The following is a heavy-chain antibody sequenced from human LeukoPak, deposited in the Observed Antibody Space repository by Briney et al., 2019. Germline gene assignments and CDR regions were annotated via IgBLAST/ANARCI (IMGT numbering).Heavy chain of an antibody. D-gene: IGHD2/OR15-2a*01. CDR1: GFTFSDYS. V-gene: IGHV3-15*01. J-gene: IGHJ4*02. Sequence: GGSLRLSCAASGFTFSDYSMNWVRQAPGKGLEWVGRIKSKTDDGTTDYAAPVKGRFTISRDDSKNTLYLQMNSLRAEDTAVYYCARIRGDYYFDYWGQGTLVTVSS. CDR2: IKSKTDDGTT. CDR3: ARIRGDYYFDY.